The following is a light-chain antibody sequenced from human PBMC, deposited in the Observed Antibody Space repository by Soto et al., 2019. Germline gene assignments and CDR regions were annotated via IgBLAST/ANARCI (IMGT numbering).Light chain of an antibody. CDR1: SSDIGAYDY. J-gene: IGLJ1*01. CDR2: EVN. CDR3: CSFTITSTHR. Sequence: QSPLTQPASLSGSPGQSITISCTGTSSDIGAYDYVSWFQQHPGKALKLMISEVNNRPSGVSNRFSGSKSGNTAYLTISGLQIEDEAEYFCCSFTITSTHRLGTGTKVTV. V-gene: IGLV2-14*01.